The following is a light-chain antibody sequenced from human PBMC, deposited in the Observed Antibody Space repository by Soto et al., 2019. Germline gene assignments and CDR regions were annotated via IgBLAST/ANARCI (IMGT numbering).Light chain of an antibody. J-gene: IGKJ4*01. CDR1: ENIFKF. CDR3: QHYHTQSIT. Sequence: DIQLIQSPATLSASVGDRITITCRASENIFKFSAWYQQRSGRAPNLLIYAASDLETGVPSRFSGHGTGTQFTLTIDSLQPDDSATYYCQHYHTQSITFGGGNKVDVK. V-gene: IGKV1-5*01. CDR2: AAS.